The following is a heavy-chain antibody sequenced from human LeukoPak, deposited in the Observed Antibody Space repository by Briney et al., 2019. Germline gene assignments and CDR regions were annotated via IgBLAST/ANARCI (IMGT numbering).Heavy chain of an antibody. D-gene: IGHD1-26*01. CDR1: GGSFSGYY. Sequence: PSETLSLTCAVYGGSFSGYYWSWIRQPPGKGLEWIGEINHSGSTNYNPSLKSRVTISVDTSKNQFSLKLSSVTAADTAVYYCARGLVGASPTDFDYWGQGTLVTVSS. V-gene: IGHV4-34*01. CDR3: ARGLVGASPTDFDY. J-gene: IGHJ4*02. CDR2: INHSGST.